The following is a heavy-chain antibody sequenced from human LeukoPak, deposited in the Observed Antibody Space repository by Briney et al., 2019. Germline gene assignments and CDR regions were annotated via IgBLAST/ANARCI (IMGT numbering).Heavy chain of an antibody. J-gene: IGHJ6*02. CDR2: IYYSGST. CDR3: ARDSTVVTPGGFYYGMDV. Sequence: LETLSLTCTVSGASISSSSYYWDCIRQPPGKGLEWIGSIYYSGSTYYNPSLESRVTISADTSKNQFSLKLSSVTAADTAVYYCARDSTVVTPGGFYYGMDVWGQGTTVTVSS. V-gene: IGHV4-39*07. CDR1: GASISSSSYY. D-gene: IGHD4-23*01.